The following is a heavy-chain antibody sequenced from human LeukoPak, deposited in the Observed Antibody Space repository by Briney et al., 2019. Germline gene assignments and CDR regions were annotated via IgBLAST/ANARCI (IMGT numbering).Heavy chain of an antibody. Sequence: GASVKVSCKASGYTFTSYAMNWVRQAPGQGLKWMGWINTNTGNPTYAQGFTGRFVFSLDTSVSTAYLQISSLKAEDTAVYYCARDIAETSRENYYYGMDVWGQGTTVTVSS. CDR1: GYTFTSYA. J-gene: IGHJ6*02. V-gene: IGHV7-4-1*02. CDR2: INTNTGNP. D-gene: IGHD6-13*01. CDR3: ARDIAETSRENYYYGMDV.